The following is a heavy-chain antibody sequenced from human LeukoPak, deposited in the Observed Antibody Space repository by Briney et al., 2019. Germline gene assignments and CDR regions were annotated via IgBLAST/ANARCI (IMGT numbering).Heavy chain of an antibody. Sequence: PSQTLSLTCTVSGGSISSGGYYWGWIRQPPGKGLEWIGSIYYSGSTYYNPSLKSRVTISVDTSKNQFSLKLSSVTAADTAVYYCARHFLGGLPGIAAADWFDPWGQGTLVTVSS. CDR2: IYYSGST. CDR3: ARHFLGGLPGIAAADWFDP. V-gene: IGHV4-39*01. D-gene: IGHD6-13*01. CDR1: GGSISSGGYY. J-gene: IGHJ5*02.